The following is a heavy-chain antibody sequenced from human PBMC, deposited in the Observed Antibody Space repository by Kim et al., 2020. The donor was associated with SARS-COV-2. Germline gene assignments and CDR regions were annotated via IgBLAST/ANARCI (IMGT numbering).Heavy chain of an antibody. CDR3: ARTYMGRLDY. CDR2: FY. J-gene: IGHJ4*02. V-gene: IGHV6-1*01. Sequence: FYDYAVSVKGRITINPDTSKNQFSLHLNSMTPEDTAVYYCARTYMGRLDYWGQGTLVTASS. D-gene: IGHD3-10*01.